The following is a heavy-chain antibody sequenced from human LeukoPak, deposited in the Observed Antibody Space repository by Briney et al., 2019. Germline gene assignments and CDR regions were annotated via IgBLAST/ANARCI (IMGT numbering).Heavy chain of an antibody. J-gene: IGHJ4*02. D-gene: IGHD3-16*01. V-gene: IGHV1-2*06. CDR2: INPNSGGT. CDR3: ATLGEDNTDTPFDY. CDR1: GYTFTGYY. Sequence: ASVKVSCTASGYTFTGYYMHWVRQAPGQGLEWMGRINPNSGGTNYAQKFLGKVTMTRDTSISTAYMELTRLRSDDTAVYYCATLGEDNTDTPFDYWGQGTLVTVSS.